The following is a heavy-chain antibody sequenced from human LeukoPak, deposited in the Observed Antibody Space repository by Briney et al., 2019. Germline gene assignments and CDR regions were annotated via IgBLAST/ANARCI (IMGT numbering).Heavy chain of an antibody. J-gene: IGHJ4*02. D-gene: IGHD3-9*01. CDR3: ARDYDILTGYYPIFDY. CDR2: IKQDGSEK. V-gene: IGHV3-7*01. Sequence: RGSLRLSRSASGFTFSTYWMSWVRQAPGKGLEWVANIKQDGSEKYYVDSVKGRFTISRDNAKNSLYLQMNSLRAEDTAVYYCARDYDILTGYYPIFDYWGQGTLVTVSS. CDR1: GFTFSTYW.